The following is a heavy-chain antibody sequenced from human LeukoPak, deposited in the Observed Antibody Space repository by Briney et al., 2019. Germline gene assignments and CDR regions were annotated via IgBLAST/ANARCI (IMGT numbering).Heavy chain of an antibody. Sequence: GASVKVSCKASGYTFTGYYMHWVRQAPGQRLEWMGWINPNSGGTNYAQKFLGRVTMTRDTSITTAYMELSRLRSDDTAVYYCARGGSGWFDAFDIWGQGTMVTVSS. CDR3: ARGGSGWFDAFDI. J-gene: IGHJ3*02. CDR2: INPNSGGT. V-gene: IGHV1-2*02. D-gene: IGHD6-19*01. CDR1: GYTFTGYY.